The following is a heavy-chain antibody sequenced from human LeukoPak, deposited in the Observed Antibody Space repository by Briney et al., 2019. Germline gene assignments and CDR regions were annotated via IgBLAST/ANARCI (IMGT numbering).Heavy chain of an antibody. CDR3: ARGYCSSTSCYAFDY. CDR2: IWYDGSNK. J-gene: IGHJ4*02. CDR1: GFTFSSYG. Sequence: GGSLRLSCAASGFTFSSYGMHWVRQAPGKELEWVAVIWYDGSNKYYADSVKGRFTISRDNPKNTLYLQMNSLRAEDTAVYYCARGYCSSTSCYAFDYWGQGTLVTVSS. D-gene: IGHD2-2*01. V-gene: IGHV3-33*01.